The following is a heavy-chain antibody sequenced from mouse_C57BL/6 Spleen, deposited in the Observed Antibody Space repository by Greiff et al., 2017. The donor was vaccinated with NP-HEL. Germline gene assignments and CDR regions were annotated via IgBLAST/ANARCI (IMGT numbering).Heavy chain of an antibody. D-gene: IGHD1-1*01. J-gene: IGHJ4*01. V-gene: IGHV1-55*01. CDR3: ANDYGSSHYAMDY. CDR1: GYTFTSYW. Sequence: QVQLQQPGAELVKPGASVKMSCKASGYTFTSYWITWVKQRPGQGLEWIGDIYPGSGSTNYNEKFKSKATLTVDTSSSTAYMQLSSLTSEDSAVYYCANDYGSSHYAMDYWGQGTSVTVSS. CDR2: IYPGSGST.